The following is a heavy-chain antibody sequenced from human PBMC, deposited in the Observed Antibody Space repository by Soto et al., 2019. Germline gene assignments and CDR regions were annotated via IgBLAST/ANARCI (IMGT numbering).Heavy chain of an antibody. D-gene: IGHD7-27*01. Sequence: GESLKISCKGSGYSFTSYWIGWVRQMPGKGLEWMGIIYPGDSDTRYSPSFQGQVTISADKSTSTAYLQWSSLKASDTAMYYCARGLPGDPDLDYYYYGMDVWGQGPTVTVSS. CDR2: IYPGDSDT. J-gene: IGHJ6*02. V-gene: IGHV5-51*01. CDR1: GYSFTSYW. CDR3: ARGLPGDPDLDYYYYGMDV.